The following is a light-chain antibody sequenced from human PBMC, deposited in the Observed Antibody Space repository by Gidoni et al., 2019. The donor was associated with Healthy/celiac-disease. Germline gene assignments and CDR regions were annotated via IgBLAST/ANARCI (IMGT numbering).Light chain of an antibody. CDR2: EVR. CDR3: SSYTSSSTV. Sequence: QSALTQPASVSWSPGQSITISCTGTSSDVGGYNDVSWYQQHPGKAPKLMIYEVRNRPSGVSNRFSGSKSGNTASLTISGLQAEDEADYYCSSYTSSSTVFGGGTKLTVL. V-gene: IGLV2-14*01. J-gene: IGLJ2*01. CDR1: SSDVGGYND.